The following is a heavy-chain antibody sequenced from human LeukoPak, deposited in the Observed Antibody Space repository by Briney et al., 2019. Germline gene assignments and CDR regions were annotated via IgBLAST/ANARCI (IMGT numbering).Heavy chain of an antibody. J-gene: IGHJ4*02. CDR1: DGSISSGSYY. V-gene: IGHV4-61*02. CDR2: IYTTGST. D-gene: IGHD3-22*01. CDR3: ARVNYSDSSGRPFDS. Sequence: SETLSLTCTASDGSISSGSYYWTWIRQPAGKGLEWIGRIYTTGSTNYNPSLKSRVTIPMDTSKNQFSLILSSVTAADTAVYYCARVNYSDSSGRPFDSWGQGTLVTVSS.